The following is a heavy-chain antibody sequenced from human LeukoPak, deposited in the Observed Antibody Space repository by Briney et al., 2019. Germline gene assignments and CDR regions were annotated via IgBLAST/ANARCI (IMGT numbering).Heavy chain of an antibody. CDR3: ARDNYYYDSSGYYHFDY. J-gene: IGHJ4*02. Sequence: GGSLRLSCVASGFTFSSSTMNWVRQAPGKGLEWVSSISSSSSYIYYADSVKGRFTISRDNAKNSLYLQMNSLRAEDTAVYYCARDNYYYDSSGYYHFDYWGQGTLVTVSS. CDR2: ISSSSSYI. CDR1: GFTFSSST. D-gene: IGHD3-22*01. V-gene: IGHV3-21*01.